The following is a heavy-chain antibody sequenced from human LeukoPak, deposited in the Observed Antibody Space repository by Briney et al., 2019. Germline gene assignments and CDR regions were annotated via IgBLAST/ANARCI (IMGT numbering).Heavy chain of an antibody. CDR1: GFTFNIYA. V-gene: IGHV3-33*01. Sequence: GGSLRFSCAASGFTFNIYAMHWVRQAPGQGLEWVAIIYYDGSVIYYADSVKGRFTISRDNSKNAVYLLMNRLRADDTAVYYCARGGGVDAAMALDYWGQRTLVAVSS. CDR3: ARGGGVDAAMALDY. CDR2: IYYDGSVI. J-gene: IGHJ4*02. D-gene: IGHD5-18*01.